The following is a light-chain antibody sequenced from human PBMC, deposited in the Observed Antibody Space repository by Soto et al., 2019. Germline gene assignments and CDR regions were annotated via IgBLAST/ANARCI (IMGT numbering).Light chain of an antibody. CDR2: DTF. V-gene: IGKV3-11*01. J-gene: IGKJ5*01. CDR3: QQRSNWPIT. CDR1: RSVSNF. Sequence: EIVLTQSPATLSLSPGKRSTLAFRASRSVSNFLAWYQQKLGQAPRLLIYDTFNRATGIPARFSGSGSGTDFTLTINNLQPEDFAVYYCQQRSNWPITFGQGTRLEIK.